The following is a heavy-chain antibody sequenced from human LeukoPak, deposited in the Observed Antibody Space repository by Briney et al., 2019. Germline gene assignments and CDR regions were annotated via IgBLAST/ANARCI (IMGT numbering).Heavy chain of an antibody. D-gene: IGHD5-18*01. Sequence: GGSLRLSCAASGFTFSSYEMNWVRQAPGKGLEWVSYISSSGSTIYYADSVKGRFTISRDNAKNSLYLQMNSLRAEDTAVYYCARDLGGYSYGSWFDPWGQGTLVTVSS. V-gene: IGHV3-48*03. J-gene: IGHJ5*02. CDR1: GFTFSSYE. CDR3: ARDLGGYSYGSWFDP. CDR2: ISSSGSTI.